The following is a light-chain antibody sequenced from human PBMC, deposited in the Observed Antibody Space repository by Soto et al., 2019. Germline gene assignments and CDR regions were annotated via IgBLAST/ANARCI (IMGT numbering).Light chain of an antibody. Sequence: EIVLTQSPGTLSLSPGERATLSCRASQSVSSSYLAWYQQKPSQAPRLLIYGASSRATGIPDRFSGSGSGTDFTLTISRLEPEDVAVYYCQQYGSSPRTFGQGTKVDIK. V-gene: IGKV3-20*01. CDR2: GAS. CDR1: QSVSSSY. CDR3: QQYGSSPRT. J-gene: IGKJ1*01.